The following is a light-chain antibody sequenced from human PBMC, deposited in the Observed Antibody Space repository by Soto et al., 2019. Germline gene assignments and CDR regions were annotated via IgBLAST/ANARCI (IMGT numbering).Light chain of an antibody. CDR2: GAS. J-gene: IGKJ1*01. Sequence: EIVLTQSPGPLSLSPGERATLSCRASQSVSSNFLAWYQQKPGQAPRLLIYGASTRATGIPDRFSGSGSGTDFTLTVSRLEPEDFAVYYCQQYTSSPRTFGQGTKVEIK. CDR1: QSVSSNF. CDR3: QQYTSSPRT. V-gene: IGKV3-20*01.